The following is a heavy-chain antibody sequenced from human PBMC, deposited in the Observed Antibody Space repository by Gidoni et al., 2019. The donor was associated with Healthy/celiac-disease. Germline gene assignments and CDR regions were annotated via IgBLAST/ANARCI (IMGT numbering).Heavy chain of an antibody. V-gene: IGHV3-30*04. CDR2: ISYDGSNK. CDR1: GFTFSSYA. CDR3: ARDCSSTSCPVLQSDAFDI. D-gene: IGHD2-2*01. J-gene: IGHJ3*02. Sequence: QVQLVESGGGVVQPGRSLRLSCAASGFTFSSYAMHWVRQAPGKGLEWVAVISYDGSNKYYADSVKGRFTISRDNSKNTLYLQMNSLRAEDTAVYYCARDCSSTSCPVLQSDAFDIWGQGTMVTVSS.